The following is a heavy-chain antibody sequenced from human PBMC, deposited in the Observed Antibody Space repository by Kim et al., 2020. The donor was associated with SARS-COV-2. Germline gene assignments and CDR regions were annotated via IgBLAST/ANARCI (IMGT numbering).Heavy chain of an antibody. CDR1: GYTFTSYA. CDR2: INTNTGNP. J-gene: IGHJ6*02. CDR3: ARGLRWGDYVHYYYGMDV. V-gene: IGHV7-4-1*02. D-gene: IGHD4-17*01. Sequence: ASVKVSCKASGYTFTSYAMNWVRQAPGQGLEWMGWINTNTGNPTYAQGFTGRFVFSLDTSVSTAYLQISSLKAEDTAVYYCARGLRWGDYVHYYYGMDVWGQGTTVTVSS.